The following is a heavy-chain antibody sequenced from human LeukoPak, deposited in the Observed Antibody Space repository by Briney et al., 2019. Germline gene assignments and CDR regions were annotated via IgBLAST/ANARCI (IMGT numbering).Heavy chain of an antibody. J-gene: IGHJ4*02. CDR2: ISYDGSNK. Sequence: GGSLRLSCAASGFTFSSYAMHWVRQAPGKGLEWVAVISYDGSNKYYADSVKGRFTISRDNSKNTLYLQMNSLRAEDTAVYYCASAPEVSSGWDYWGQGTLVTVSS. CDR1: GFTFSSYA. D-gene: IGHD6-19*01. CDR3: ASAPEVSSGWDY. V-gene: IGHV3-30*04.